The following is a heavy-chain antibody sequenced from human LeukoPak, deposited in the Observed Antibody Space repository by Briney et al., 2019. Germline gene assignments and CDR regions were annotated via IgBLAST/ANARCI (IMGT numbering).Heavy chain of an antibody. CDR3: GRAFPPLRTSSAGDL. CDR1: GFTFSDYD. V-gene: IGHV3-69-1*02. D-gene: IGHD3-16*01. CDR2: ISGLSTHI. Sequence: KPGGSLSLSCSASGFTFSDYDMNWVRQAPGKGLEWVSSISGLSTHIYYGDSVKGRFSISRDNAKNSVYLQMNSLGVEDTAFYYCGRAFPPLRTSSAGDLWGQGILVTVSS. J-gene: IGHJ4*02.